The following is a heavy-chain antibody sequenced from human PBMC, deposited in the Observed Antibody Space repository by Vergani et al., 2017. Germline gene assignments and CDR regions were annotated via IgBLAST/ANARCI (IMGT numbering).Heavy chain of an antibody. V-gene: IGHV3-33*01. J-gene: IGHJ4*02. CDR1: GFTFSSYG. D-gene: IGHD6-19*01. Sequence: QVQLVESGGGVVQPGRSLRLSCAASGFTFSSYGMHWVRQAPGKGLEWVAVIWYDGSNKYYADSVKGRFTISRDNSKNTLYLQMNSLRAEDTAVYYCARGSSSGWWYFDYGGQGTLVTVSS. CDR3: ARGSSSGWWYFDY. CDR2: IWYDGSNK.